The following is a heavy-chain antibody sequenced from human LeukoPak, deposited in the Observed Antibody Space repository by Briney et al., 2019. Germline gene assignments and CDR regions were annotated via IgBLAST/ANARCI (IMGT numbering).Heavy chain of an antibody. CDR1: AGSISSSASY. V-gene: IGHV4-39*07. D-gene: IGHD2-8*01. Sequence: SQTLSPTCTLSAGSISSSASYWGWVRQPPWSGLEWVGNIYNARSTTYNPSIKSRVTFSVDTVNTHFSLDLSSVTAADTAVYYCARENYCTNGVCWAFDPWGQGTLVTVSS. J-gene: IGHJ5*02. CDR2: IYNARST. CDR3: ARENYCTNGVCWAFDP.